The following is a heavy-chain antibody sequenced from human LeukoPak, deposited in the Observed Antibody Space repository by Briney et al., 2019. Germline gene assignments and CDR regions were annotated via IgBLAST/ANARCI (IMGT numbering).Heavy chain of an antibody. J-gene: IGHJ3*02. D-gene: IGHD3-22*01. CDR1: GYSFISYW. CDR3: ASLYYYDSSGYNKAPGAFDI. V-gene: IGHV5-51*01. CDR2: IYPGDSDT. Sequence: GESLKISCKGSGYSFISYWIGWVRQMPGKGLEWMGIIYPGDSDTRYSPSFQGQVTISADKSISTAYLQWSSLKASDTAMYYCASLYYYDSSGYNKAPGAFDIWGQGTMVTVSS.